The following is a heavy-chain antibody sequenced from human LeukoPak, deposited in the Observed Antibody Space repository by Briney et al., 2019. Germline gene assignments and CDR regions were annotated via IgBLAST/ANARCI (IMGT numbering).Heavy chain of an antibody. D-gene: IGHD6-19*01. CDR3: ARDGKVAGKADWFDP. J-gene: IGHJ5*02. Sequence: SQTLSLTYTVSGGSISSGDYYWRWIRQPPGKGLEWIGYIYYSGSTYYNPSLKSRVTISVDTSKNQFSLKLSSVTAADTAVYYCARDGKVAGKADWFDPWGQGTLVTVSS. CDR1: GGSISSGDYY. V-gene: IGHV4-30-4*01. CDR2: IYYSGST.